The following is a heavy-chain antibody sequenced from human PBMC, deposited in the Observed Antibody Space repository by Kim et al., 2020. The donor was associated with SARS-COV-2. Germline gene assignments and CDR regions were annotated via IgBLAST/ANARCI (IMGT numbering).Heavy chain of an antibody. CDR2: IYYSGST. CDR3: ARHGGSHDAFDI. Sequence: SETLSLTCTVSGGSISSYYWSWIRQPPGKGLEWIGYIYYSGSTNYNPSLKSRVTISVDTSKNQFSLKLSSVTAADTAVYYCARHGGSHDAFDIWGQGTMVTVSS. J-gene: IGHJ3*02. D-gene: IGHD2-15*01. CDR1: GGSISSYY. V-gene: IGHV4-59*08.